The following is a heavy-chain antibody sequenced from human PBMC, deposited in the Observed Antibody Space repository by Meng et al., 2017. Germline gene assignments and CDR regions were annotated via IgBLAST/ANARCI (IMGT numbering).Heavy chain of an antibody. V-gene: IGHV4-61*01. CDR1: VGSVSSVSYY. D-gene: IGHD6-19*01. J-gene: IGHJ4*02. Sequence: QVQLQESGHVLWRPSETLSLTSTVAVGSVSSVSYYWSGIRQPPGKGLEWIGYIYYSGSTNYNPSLKSRVTISVDTSKNQFSLKLSSVTAADTAVYYCARAIAVAGITIDYWGQGTLVTSPQ. CDR3: ARAIAVAGITIDY. CDR2: IYYSGST.